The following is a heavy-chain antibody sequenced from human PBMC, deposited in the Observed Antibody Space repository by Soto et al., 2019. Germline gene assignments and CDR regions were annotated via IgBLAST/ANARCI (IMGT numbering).Heavy chain of an antibody. J-gene: IGHJ5*02. CDR3: ARVIGMAPLQDWFDP. Sequence: ASVKVSCKASGYTFTSYDMHWVRQAPGQRLEWMGWINAGNGNTKYSQKFQGRVTITADKSTSTAYMELSSLRSEDTAVYYCARVIGMAPLQDWFDPWGQGTLVTVSS. D-gene: IGHD1-26*01. CDR2: INAGNGNT. V-gene: IGHV1-3*01. CDR1: GYTFTSYD.